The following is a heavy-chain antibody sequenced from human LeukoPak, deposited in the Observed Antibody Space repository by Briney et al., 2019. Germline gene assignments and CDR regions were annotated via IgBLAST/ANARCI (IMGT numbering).Heavy chain of an antibody. CDR3: ARDSPDVQSGSQYYFDY. V-gene: IGHV4-59*01. Sequence: PSETLSLTCTVYGGSISSYYWSWIRQPPGKGLEWIGYIYYSGSTNYNPSLKSRVTISVDTSKNQFSLKLSSVTAADTAVYYCARDSPDVQSGSQYYFDYWGQGTLVTVSS. CDR1: GGSISSYY. J-gene: IGHJ4*02. D-gene: IGHD1-26*01. CDR2: IYYSGST.